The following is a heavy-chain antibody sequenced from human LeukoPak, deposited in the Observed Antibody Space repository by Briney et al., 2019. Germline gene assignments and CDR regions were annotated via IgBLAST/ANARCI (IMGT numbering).Heavy chain of an antibody. CDR2: INEDGTTI. D-gene: IGHD3-16*01. CDR1: GFTLSSYW. J-gene: IGHJ4*02. CDR3: VKDFVGDSEF. Sequence: PGGSLRLSCAASGFTLSSYWMHWVRQVPGKGLVWVSRINEDGTTINYADSVRGRFTISRDIAENTLYLQMDRLRPEDTAVYHCVKDFVGDSEFWGQGTLVTVSS. V-gene: IGHV3-74*01.